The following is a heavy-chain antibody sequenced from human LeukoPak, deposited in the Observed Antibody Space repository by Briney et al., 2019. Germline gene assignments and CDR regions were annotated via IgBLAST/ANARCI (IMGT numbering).Heavy chain of an antibody. Sequence: PGGSLRLSCAASGFSVSSNYMTWVRQAPGKGLEWVSVIYSDGTTYYADSVKGRFIISRDNSKNTLYLQMSSLRAEDTAVYYCASGSIAVADGWAGFDYWGQGTLVTVS. D-gene: IGHD6-19*01. CDR2: IYSDGTT. J-gene: IGHJ4*02. V-gene: IGHV3-53*01. CDR1: GFSVSSNY. CDR3: ASGSIAVADGWAGFDY.